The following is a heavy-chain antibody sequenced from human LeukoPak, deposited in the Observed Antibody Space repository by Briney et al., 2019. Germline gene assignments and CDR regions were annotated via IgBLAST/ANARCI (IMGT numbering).Heavy chain of an antibody. CDR2: IINSGGGT. CDR3: ARQGNNLFDY. J-gene: IGHJ4*02. Sequence: GGSLTLSCTASGFTFTDYAMSWVRQAPGKGLEWVSGIINSGGGTNYAGSVRGRFTVSRDNSKDTLFLQMNSLKTEDTAVYFCARQGNNLFDYWGQGTLVTVSS. CDR1: GFTFTDYA. V-gene: IGHV3-23*01.